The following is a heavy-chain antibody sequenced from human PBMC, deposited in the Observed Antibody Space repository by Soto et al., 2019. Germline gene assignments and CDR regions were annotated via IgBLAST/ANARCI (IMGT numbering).Heavy chain of an antibody. CDR2: INHSGST. V-gene: IGHV4-34*01. Sequence: PSETLSLTCAVYGGSFSGYYWSWIRQPPGKGLEWIGEINHSGSTNYNPSLKSRVTISVDTSKNQFSLKLSSVTAADTAVYYCARSGLGYYYYGMDVWGQGTTVTVSS. J-gene: IGHJ6*02. D-gene: IGHD1-26*01. CDR3: ARSGLGYYYYGMDV. CDR1: GGSFSGYY.